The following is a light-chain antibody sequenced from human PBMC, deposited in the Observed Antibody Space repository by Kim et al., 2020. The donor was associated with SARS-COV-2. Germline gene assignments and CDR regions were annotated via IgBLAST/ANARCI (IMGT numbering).Light chain of an antibody. J-gene: IGLJ1*01. CDR3: QSYDNSLSGYV. CDR1: ICYIGAGYD. Sequence: QRVTISCTGSICYIGAGYDVHWYQQLPATAPKPLIYGNSNRPSGVPDRFSGSKSDTSASLAITGLQAEDEADYYCQSYDNSLSGYVFGSGTKVTVL. CDR2: GNS. V-gene: IGLV1-40*01.